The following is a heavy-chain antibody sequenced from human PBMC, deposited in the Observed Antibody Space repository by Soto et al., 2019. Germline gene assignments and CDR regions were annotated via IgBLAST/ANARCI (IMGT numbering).Heavy chain of an antibody. J-gene: IGHJ4*02. CDR2: ISGTSDSI. V-gene: IGHV3-11*06. CDR1: GFTFSDYY. CDR3: ARVVVLTAAGTTDY. Sequence: GGSLRLSCAASGFTFSDYYMSWIRQVPGKGLEWVAYISGTSDSIPYADSVKGRFTISRDNAKNSLYLQMNSLGAEDTAVYYCARVVVLTAAGTTDYWGQGTLVTVSS. D-gene: IGHD6-13*01.